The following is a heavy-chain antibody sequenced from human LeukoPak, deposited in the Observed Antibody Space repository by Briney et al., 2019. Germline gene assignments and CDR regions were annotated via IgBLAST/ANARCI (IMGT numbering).Heavy chain of an antibody. D-gene: IGHD3-10*01. V-gene: IGHV3-48*02. J-gene: IGHJ4*02. CDR2: ISGSGSSI. CDR3: ARDRGSGSYPFDY. CDR1: GFSFSSNS. Sequence: GGSLRLSCGASGFSFSSNSMNWVRQAPGKGLEWVSYISGSGSSIYYADSVKGRFTISRDNAKNSLYLQMNSLRDGDTAVYYCARDRGSGSYPFDYWGQGTLVTVSS.